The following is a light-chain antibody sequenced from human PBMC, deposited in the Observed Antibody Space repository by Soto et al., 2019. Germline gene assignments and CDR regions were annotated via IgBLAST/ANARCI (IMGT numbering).Light chain of an antibody. CDR1: QSSSSW. V-gene: IGKV1-5*03. J-gene: IGKJ4*01. Sequence: DIQMTQSPSTLYASVGDRVTITCRASQSSSSWLAGYQQKPGNATKLLIFQASSLKSGVPSRFSGSGSATEYTLTISSLQPDDFATYYCEDYSSSSGLTFGGGTKVQIK. CDR3: EDYSSSSGLT. CDR2: QAS.